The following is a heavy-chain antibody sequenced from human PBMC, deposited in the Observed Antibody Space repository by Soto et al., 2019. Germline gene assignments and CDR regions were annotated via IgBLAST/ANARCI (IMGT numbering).Heavy chain of an antibody. J-gene: IGHJ4*02. CDR2: ISGNGVGT. Sequence: EVQLLEAGGGLVQPGGSLRLSCAASGFTFSNYAMNWVRQAPGKGLEWVSGISGNGVGTHYADSAKGRFTISRDNSKNTLYLHMNSLRADDTAVYFCEKSGTTYVGHSENWGQGTLVTVSS. CDR1: GFTFSNYA. V-gene: IGHV3-23*01. D-gene: IGHD1-26*01. CDR3: EKSGTTYVGHSEN.